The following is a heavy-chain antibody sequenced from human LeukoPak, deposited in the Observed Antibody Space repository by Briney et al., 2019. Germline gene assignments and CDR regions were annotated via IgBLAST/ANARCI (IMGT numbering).Heavy chain of an antibody. CDR3: ARWYCGGGSCYSYYYGMDV. V-gene: IGHV1-18*01. J-gene: IGHJ6*02. CDR2: ISAYNGNT. CDR1: GYTFTSYG. D-gene: IGHD2-15*01. Sequence: EASVKVSCKASGYTFTSYGISWVRQAPGQGLEWMGWISAYNGNTKYVQKLQGRVTMTTDSSTSTAYMVLRSLTSDDTAVYYCARWYCGGGSCYSYYYGMDVWGQGTTVTVSS.